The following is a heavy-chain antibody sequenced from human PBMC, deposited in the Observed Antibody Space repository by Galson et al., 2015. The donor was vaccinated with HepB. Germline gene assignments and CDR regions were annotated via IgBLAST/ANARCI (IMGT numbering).Heavy chain of an antibody. D-gene: IGHD2-15*01. V-gene: IGHV1-46*01. J-gene: IGHJ5*02. Sequence: SVKVSCKASGYTFTSYYMHWVRQAPGQGLEWMGRINPSGGSTSYAQKFQGRVTMTRDTSTSTVYMELSSLRSEDTAVYYCAGEGGSGDNWFDPWGQGTLVTVSS. CDR2: INPSGGST. CDR3: AGEGGSGDNWFDP. CDR1: GYTFTSYY.